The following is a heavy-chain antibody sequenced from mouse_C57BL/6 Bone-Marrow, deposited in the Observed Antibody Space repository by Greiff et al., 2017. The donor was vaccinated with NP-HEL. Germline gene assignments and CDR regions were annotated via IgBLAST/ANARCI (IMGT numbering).Heavy chain of an antibody. D-gene: IGHD1-1*01. CDR1: GFSLSTSGMG. Sequence: QVTLKECGPGILQSSQTLSLTCSFSGFSLSTSGMGVSWIRQPSGKGLEWLAHIYWDDDKRYNPSLKSRLTISKDTSRNQVFLKITSVDTADTATYYCARRYGSREVYAMDYWGQGTSVTVSS. CDR2: IYWDDDK. J-gene: IGHJ4*01. V-gene: IGHV8-12*01. CDR3: ARRYGSREVYAMDY.